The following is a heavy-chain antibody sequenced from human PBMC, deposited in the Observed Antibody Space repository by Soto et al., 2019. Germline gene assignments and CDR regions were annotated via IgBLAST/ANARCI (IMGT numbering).Heavy chain of an antibody. D-gene: IGHD6-6*01. Sequence: SETLSLTCTVSGGSISSYYWSWIRQPPGKGLEWIGYIYYSGSTNYNPSLKSRVTISVDTSKNQFSLKLSSVTAADTAVYYCARALIAARPVGAFDIWGQGTMVTVSS. V-gene: IGHV4-59*01. CDR1: GGSISSYY. CDR3: ARALIAARPVGAFDI. CDR2: IYYSGST. J-gene: IGHJ3*02.